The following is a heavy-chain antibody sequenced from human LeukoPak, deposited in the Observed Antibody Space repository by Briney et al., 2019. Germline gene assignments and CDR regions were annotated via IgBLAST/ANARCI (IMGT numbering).Heavy chain of an antibody. CDR2: INPTGAST. V-gene: IGHV1-46*01. Sequence: GASVKDSCKTSGYTFITYYIHWVRQAPGQGLEWMGIINPTGASTMYPQKFQGRVTMTMDTSTSTVYMELSSLRSEDTAMYYCARGPPGRVYDITKRALFDPWGQGTPVTVSS. D-gene: IGHD3-22*01. J-gene: IGHJ5*02. CDR3: ARGPPGRVYDITKRALFDP. CDR1: GYTFITYY.